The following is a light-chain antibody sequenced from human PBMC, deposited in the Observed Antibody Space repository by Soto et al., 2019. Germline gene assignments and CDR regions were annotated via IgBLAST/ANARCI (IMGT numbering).Light chain of an antibody. Sequence: DIVLTQSPGTLYLSPGERAILACRASQSVRSNYLAWYQHKPGQAPRLLIYAASSRAAGIPDRFSGSGSGTEFTLAIIRLEPEDFAVFYCHQYGDSPLTFGQGKRLAIK. J-gene: IGKJ5*01. CDR2: AAS. CDR1: QSVRSNY. CDR3: HQYGDSPLT. V-gene: IGKV3-20*01.